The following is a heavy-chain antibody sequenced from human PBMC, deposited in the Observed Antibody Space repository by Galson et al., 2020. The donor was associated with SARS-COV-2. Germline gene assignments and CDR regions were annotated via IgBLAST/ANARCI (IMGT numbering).Heavy chain of an antibody. CDR2: ISHSGGT. J-gene: IGHJ3*02. V-gene: IGHV4-30-2*01. CDR3: ARLHYGEYAPEACDI. CDR1: GTSISSGSYS. D-gene: IGHD4-17*01. Sequence: SETLSLTCAVSGTSISSGSYSWNWIRQPPGKGLEWIGYISHSGGTYYNTSLKSRVTISGDRSKNQFSLRLSSVTAADTAVYYCARLHYGEYAPEACDIWGPGTRVTVAS.